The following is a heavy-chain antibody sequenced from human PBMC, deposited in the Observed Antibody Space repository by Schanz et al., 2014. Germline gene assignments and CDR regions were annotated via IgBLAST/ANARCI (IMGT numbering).Heavy chain of an antibody. D-gene: IGHD6-13*01. Sequence: QVQLVQSGAEVKKPGASVKISCKASGYTFTDYYMHWVRQAPGQGLEWMGWISPNSGDTNYAQKFQGRVTMTRDTSISTAYMDLSRQRSDDTAVYYCARGGSSWEYSFDYWGQGTLVTVSS. CDR3: ARGGSSWEYSFDY. V-gene: IGHV1-2*02. J-gene: IGHJ4*02. CDR2: ISPNSGDT. CDR1: GYTFTDYY.